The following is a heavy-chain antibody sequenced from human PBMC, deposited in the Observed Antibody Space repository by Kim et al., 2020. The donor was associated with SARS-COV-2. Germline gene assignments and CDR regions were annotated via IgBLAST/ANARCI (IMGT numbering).Heavy chain of an antibody. CDR1: GFTFSSYS. V-gene: IGHV3-21*01. J-gene: IGHJ3*02. CDR3: ARGDSGNTILFDAFDI. D-gene: IGHD5-12*01. CDR2: ISSSSSYI. Sequence: GGSLRLSCAASGFTFSSYSMNWVRQAPGKGLEWVSSISSSSSYIYYADSVKGRFTISRDNAKNSLYLQMNSLRAEDTAVYYCARGDSGNTILFDAFDIWGQGTMVTVSS.